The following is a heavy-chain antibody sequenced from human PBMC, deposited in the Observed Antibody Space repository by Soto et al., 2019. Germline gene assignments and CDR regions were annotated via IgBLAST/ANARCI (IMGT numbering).Heavy chain of an antibody. D-gene: IGHD6-13*01. J-gene: IGHJ4*02. CDR1: GFIFSRSG. V-gene: IGHV3-30*03. CDR2: ISYDGKTK. CDR3: ADQIATGH. Sequence: QVQLVESGGGVVLPGTSLRLSCAASGFIFSRSGMHWVRQAPGKGLEWVAVISYDGKTKYYADSVKGRFTISRDSSKNTLYLQMTSLRVEDTAVYYCADQIATGHWGQGTLVTVSS.